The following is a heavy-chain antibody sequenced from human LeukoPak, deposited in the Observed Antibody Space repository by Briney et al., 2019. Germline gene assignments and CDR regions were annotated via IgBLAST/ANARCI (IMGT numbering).Heavy chain of an antibody. J-gene: IGHJ4*02. CDR3: AIWGADQNY. CDR1: GLTLSNYW. D-gene: IGHD3-16*01. CDR2: INLDGGEE. V-gene: IGHV3-7*02. Sequence: GGSLRLSCAVSGLTLSNYWMNWVRQAPGKGPEWVANINLDGGEERYVDSVKGRFVISRDNAKNSLYLQMNSLRAEDTAVYYCAIWGADQNYWGQGTLVTVSS.